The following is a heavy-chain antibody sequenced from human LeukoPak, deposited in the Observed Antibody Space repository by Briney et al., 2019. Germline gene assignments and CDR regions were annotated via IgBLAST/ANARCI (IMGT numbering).Heavy chain of an antibody. CDR1: GYTFTSYG. V-gene: IGHV1-18*01. Sequence: ASVKVSCKASGYTFTSYGISWVRQAPGQGLEWMGWISAYNGNTNYAQKFQGRVTMTRDTSISTAYMELSRLRSDDTAVYYCARPYYDILTGYYKYFDYWGQGTLVTVSS. CDR3: ARPYYDILTGYYKYFDY. CDR2: ISAYNGNT. D-gene: IGHD3-9*01. J-gene: IGHJ4*02.